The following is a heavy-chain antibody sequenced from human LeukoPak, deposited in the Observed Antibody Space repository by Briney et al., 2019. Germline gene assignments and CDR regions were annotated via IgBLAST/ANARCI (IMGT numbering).Heavy chain of an antibody. CDR1: GGSISSHY. D-gene: IGHD1-7*01. CDR3: AMVELQASYYYYMDV. V-gene: IGHV4-4*07. Sequence: SSETLSLTCTVSGGSISSHYWSWIRQPAGKGLEWIGRIYTSGSTNYNPSLKSRVTISVDTSKNQFSLKLSSVTAADTAVYYCAMVELQASYYYYMDVWGKGTTVTVSS. J-gene: IGHJ6*03. CDR2: IYTSGST.